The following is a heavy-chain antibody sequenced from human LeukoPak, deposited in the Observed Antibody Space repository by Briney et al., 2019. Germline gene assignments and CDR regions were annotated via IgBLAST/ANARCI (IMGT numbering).Heavy chain of an antibody. CDR2: IFYIGSI. V-gene: IGHV4-59*08. CDR1: GGSISSYY. J-gene: IGHJ4*02. CDR3: ARHPSVAGTKGGFDH. D-gene: IGHD6-19*01. Sequence: SSETLSLTCTVSGGSISSYYWSWIRQSPGKGLEWIGYIFYIGSINYNPSLKSRVTISVDTSKNQFSLKLSSVTAADTAVYYCARHPSVAGTKGGFDHWGQGTLVTVSS.